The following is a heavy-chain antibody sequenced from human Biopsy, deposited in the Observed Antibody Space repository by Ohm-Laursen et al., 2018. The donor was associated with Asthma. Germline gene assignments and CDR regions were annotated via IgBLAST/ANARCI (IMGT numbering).Heavy chain of an antibody. CDR2: ISYSGST. D-gene: IGHD2-15*01. CDR1: GGSVSSGSYY. Sequence: SDTLSLTCTVSGGSVSSGSYYWSWIRQPPGKGLAWVSYISYSGSTDYNPSLKSRLTISMDTSKNQFSLKLSSATAADTAMYYCARVPTTLRYFDLWGRGTLVTVSS. CDR3: ARVPTTLRYFDL. J-gene: IGHJ2*01. V-gene: IGHV4-61*01.